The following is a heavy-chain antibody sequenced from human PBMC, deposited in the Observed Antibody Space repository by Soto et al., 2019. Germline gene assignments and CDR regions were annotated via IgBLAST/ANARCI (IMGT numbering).Heavy chain of an antibody. Sequence: SVKVSCKASGGTFSSYAISWVRQAPGQGLEWMGGIILILGIANYAQKFQGRVTITADKSTSTAYMELSSLRSEDTAVYYCAREGYCSSTSCYTDAFDIWGQGTMVTVSS. CDR3: AREGYCSSTSCYTDAFDI. D-gene: IGHD2-2*02. J-gene: IGHJ3*02. CDR2: IILILGIA. V-gene: IGHV1-69*10. CDR1: GGTFSSYA.